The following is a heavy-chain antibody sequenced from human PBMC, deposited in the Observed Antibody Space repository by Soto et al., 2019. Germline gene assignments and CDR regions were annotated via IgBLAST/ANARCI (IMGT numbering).Heavy chain of an antibody. Sequence: GASVKVSCKASGYSFTSYGISWVRQAPGQGLEWMGWISGYNGNTSYAQKLQGRITMTTDTSTSTAYMELRSLRSDDTAMYYCARRYLGAADVVDYWGQGTLVTVSS. V-gene: IGHV1-18*01. CDR2: ISGYNGNT. J-gene: IGHJ4*02. CDR3: ARRYLGAADVVDY. CDR1: GYSFTSYG. D-gene: IGHD1-26*01.